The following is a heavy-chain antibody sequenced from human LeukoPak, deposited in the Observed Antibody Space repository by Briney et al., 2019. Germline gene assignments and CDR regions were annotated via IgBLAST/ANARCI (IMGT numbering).Heavy chain of an antibody. CDR3: ARDGPKYCSNGVCYAPVDP. CDR2: ISSGGSYI. Sequence: GGSLRLSCGAWGFTFSSFSMQWVRQAPGTGLEWVSSISSGGSYIYYADSVKGRFTISRDNAKNSLYLQMNSLRAEDTAVYYCARDGPKYCSNGVCYAPVDPWGQGTLVTVSS. V-gene: IGHV3-21*01. J-gene: IGHJ5*02. D-gene: IGHD2-8*01. CDR1: GFTFSSFS.